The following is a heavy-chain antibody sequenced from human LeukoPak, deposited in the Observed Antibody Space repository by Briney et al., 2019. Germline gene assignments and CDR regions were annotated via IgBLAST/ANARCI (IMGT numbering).Heavy chain of an antibody. CDR1: GFTFSSYS. CDR2: ISSSSSYI. Sequence: GGSLRLSCAASGFTFSSYSMNWVRQAPGKGLEWVSSISSSSSYIYYADSLKGRFTISRDNAKTSLYLQMNSLRAEDTAVYYRAITIFGVVQPIPYYWGQGTLVTVSS. V-gene: IGHV3-21*01. D-gene: IGHD3-3*01. CDR3: AITIFGVVQPIPYY. J-gene: IGHJ4*02.